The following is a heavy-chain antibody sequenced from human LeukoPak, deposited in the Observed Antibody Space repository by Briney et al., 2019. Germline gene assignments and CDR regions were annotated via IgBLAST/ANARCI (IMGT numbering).Heavy chain of an antibody. Sequence: GGSLRLSCAASGFTFSSYAMSWVRQAPGKGLEWVSAISGSGGSTYYADSVKGRFTISRDNSKNTLYLQMNSLRAEDTAVYYCARDLIVGAINYYYGMDVWGQGTTVTVSS. J-gene: IGHJ6*02. D-gene: IGHD1-26*01. CDR2: ISGSGGST. CDR1: GFTFSSYA. CDR3: ARDLIVGAINYYYGMDV. V-gene: IGHV3-23*01.